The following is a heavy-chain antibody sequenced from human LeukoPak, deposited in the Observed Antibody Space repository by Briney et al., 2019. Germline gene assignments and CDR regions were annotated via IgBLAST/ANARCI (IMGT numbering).Heavy chain of an antibody. CDR1: GFTFSTHA. D-gene: IGHD3-9*01. J-gene: IGHJ5*02. CDR3: AKDRRLRYFEGWFDP. CDR2: ISDTGYWT. V-gene: IGHV3-23*01. Sequence: GGSLRLSCAASGFTFSTHAFSWVRQAPGKGLEWVSAISDTGYWTFYADSVKGRFTISRDNSKNTLYLQMNSLRAEDTAVYYCAKDRRLRYFEGWFDPWGQGTLVTVSS.